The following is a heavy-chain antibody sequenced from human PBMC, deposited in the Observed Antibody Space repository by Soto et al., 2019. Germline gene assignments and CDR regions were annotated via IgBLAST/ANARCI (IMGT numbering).Heavy chain of an antibody. CDR3: ATVYSGYDRRGFDP. CDR1: GYTLTELS. D-gene: IGHD5-12*01. Sequence: ASVKVSCKVSGYTLTELSMHWVRQAPGKGLEWTGGFDPEDGETIYAQKFQGRVTMTEDTSTDTAYMELSSLRSEDTAVYYCATVYSGYDRRGFDPWGQGTLVTVSS. V-gene: IGHV1-24*01. J-gene: IGHJ5*02. CDR2: FDPEDGET.